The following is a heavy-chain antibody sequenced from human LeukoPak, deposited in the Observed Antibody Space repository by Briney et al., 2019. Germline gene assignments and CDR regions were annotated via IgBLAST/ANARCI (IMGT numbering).Heavy chain of an antibody. D-gene: IGHD1-26*01. V-gene: IGHV4-39*07. Sequence: SETLSLTCTVSGGSISSSSYYWGWIRQPPGKGLEWIGSIYYSGSTYYHPSLKSRVTISVDTSKNQFSLKLSSVTAADTAVYYCARVRELNLAIDYWGQGTLVTVSS. CDR1: GGSISSSSYY. J-gene: IGHJ4*02. CDR2: IYYSGST. CDR3: ARVRELNLAIDY.